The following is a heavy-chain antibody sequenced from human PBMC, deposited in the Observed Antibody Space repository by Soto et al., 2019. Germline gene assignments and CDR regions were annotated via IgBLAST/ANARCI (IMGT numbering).Heavy chain of an antibody. CDR2: IYYSGST. CDR3: ARGGLGYSYGKDYYYGMDV. D-gene: IGHD5-18*01. J-gene: IGHJ6*02. CDR1: GGSISSSSYY. Sequence: HSETLSLTCTVSGGSISSSSYYWGWIRQPPGKGLEWIGSIYYSGSTYYNPSLKSRVTISVDTSKNQFSLKLSSVTAADTAVYYCARGGLGYSYGKDYYYGMDVWGQGTTVTVSS. V-gene: IGHV4-39*01.